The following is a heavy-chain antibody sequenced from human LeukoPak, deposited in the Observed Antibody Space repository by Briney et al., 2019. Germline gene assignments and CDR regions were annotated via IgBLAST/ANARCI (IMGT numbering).Heavy chain of an antibody. J-gene: IGHJ4*02. CDR2: IYSGGST. Sequence: GGSLRLSCTVSGFTVSSDSMSWVRQAPGKGLEWVSFIYSGGSTHYSDSVKGRFTISRDNSKNTLYLQMNSLRAEDTAVYYCARVLHKRNYDSSVYYGYWGQGTLVTVSS. CDR3: ARVLHKRNYDSSVYYGY. V-gene: IGHV3-53*01. D-gene: IGHD3-22*01. CDR1: GFTVSSDS.